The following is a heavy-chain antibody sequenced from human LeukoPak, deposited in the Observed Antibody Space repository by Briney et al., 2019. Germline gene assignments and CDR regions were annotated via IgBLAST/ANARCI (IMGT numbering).Heavy chain of an antibody. J-gene: IGHJ5*02. CDR2: IIPIFGTA. D-gene: IGHD1-14*01. Sequence: ASVKVSSKASGCTFTGHYMHWVRQAPGQGLEWMGGIIPIFGTANYAQKFQGRVTITADESTSTAYMELSSLRSEDTAVYYCARVGRRPGPWGQGTLVTVSS. CDR3: ARVGRRPGP. V-gene: IGHV1-69*13. CDR1: GCTFTGHY.